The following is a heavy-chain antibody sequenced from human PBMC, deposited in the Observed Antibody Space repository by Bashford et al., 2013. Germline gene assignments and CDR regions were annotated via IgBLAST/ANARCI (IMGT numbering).Heavy chain of an antibody. D-gene: IGHD2-2*02. CDR3: ANRYCSSTSCYNDY. Sequence: VRQAPGKGLEWVSVVSGSGGSTYYADSVKGRFTISRDNSKNTLYLQMNSLRVEDTAVYYCANRYCSSTSCYNDYWGQGTLVTVSS. V-gene: IGHV3-23*01. J-gene: IGHJ4*02. CDR2: VSGSGGST.